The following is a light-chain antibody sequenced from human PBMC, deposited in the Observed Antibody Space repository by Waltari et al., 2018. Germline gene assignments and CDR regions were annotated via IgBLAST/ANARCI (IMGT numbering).Light chain of an antibody. CDR1: NIRSHA. Sequence: SYVLTQSPSLSLAPGDPATISCGVDNIRSHAANWYHQTPGPAPAVVFSYLSDRPSGIPERFSGSVSGNTATLTITRVEAGDEADYFCQVWDRHSHHQVFGGGTKLAVL. V-gene: IGLV3-21*04. CDR3: QVWDRHSHHQV. CDR2: YLS. J-gene: IGLJ2*01.